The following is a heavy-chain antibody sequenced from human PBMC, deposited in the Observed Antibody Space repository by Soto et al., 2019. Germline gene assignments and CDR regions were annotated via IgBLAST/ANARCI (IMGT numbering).Heavy chain of an antibody. D-gene: IGHD6-13*01. CDR2: ISYDGSNK. J-gene: IGHJ6*02. CDR3: ARASVSDSSWYPLYYYYYYGMDV. CDR1: GFTFSSYA. V-gene: IGHV3-30-3*01. Sequence: GGSLRLSCAASGFTFSSYAMHWVRQAPGKGLEWVAVISYDGSNKYYADSVKGRFTISRDNSKNTLYLQMNSLRAEDTAVYYCARASVSDSSWYPLYYYYYYGMDVWGQGTTVTVSS.